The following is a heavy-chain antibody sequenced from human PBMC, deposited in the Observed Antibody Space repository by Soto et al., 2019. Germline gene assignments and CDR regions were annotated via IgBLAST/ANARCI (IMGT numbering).Heavy chain of an antibody. CDR1: GFTLSDYY. V-gene: IGHV3-11*01. D-gene: IGHD3-10*01. CDR2: ISHSGSIK. CDR3: ASDPYYYASEY. Sequence: GGSLRLSCAASGFTLSDYYMTWIRQAPGKGLEWVSYISHSGSIKYYADSVKGRFAVSRDNAKNSLYLQMNNLRAEDTALYYCASDPYYYASEYWGQGILVTVSS. J-gene: IGHJ4*02.